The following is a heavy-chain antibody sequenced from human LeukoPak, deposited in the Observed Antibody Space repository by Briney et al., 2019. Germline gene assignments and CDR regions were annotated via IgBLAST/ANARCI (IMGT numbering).Heavy chain of an antibody. D-gene: IGHD1-7*01. V-gene: IGHV3-23*01. Sequence: QPWGSLRLSCAASGFTFSSHGMNRVCQAPGKGLEWVSGIRGDGVTTYYADSVKGRFTISRDNSKNTLYLQMNSLRAEDTAVYYCARAGHWELVYFDYWGQGTLVTVSS. CDR3: ARAGHWELVYFDY. CDR2: IRGDGVTT. CDR1: GFTFSSHG. J-gene: IGHJ4*02.